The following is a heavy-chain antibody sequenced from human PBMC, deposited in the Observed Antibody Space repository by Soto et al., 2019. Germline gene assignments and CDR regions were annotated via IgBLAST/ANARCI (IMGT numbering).Heavy chain of an antibody. V-gene: IGHV4-59*01. CDR3: ARGLRGSSSFFGMDV. CDR1: GGYISSYC. J-gene: IGHJ6*02. Sequence: SETLSLTRTVSGGYISSYCWRWIRPPQGQGPEWIVYLFYSGSTTYNPSLKSRVTILAATCKKQVSMKLSSVTAADTAVYYCARGLRGSSSFFGMDVWGQGTTVT. CDR2: LFYSGST. D-gene: IGHD6-6*01.